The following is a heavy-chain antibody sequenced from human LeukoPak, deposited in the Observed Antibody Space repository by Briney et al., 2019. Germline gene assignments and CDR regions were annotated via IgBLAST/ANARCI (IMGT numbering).Heavy chain of an antibody. J-gene: IGHJ4*02. V-gene: IGHV4-34*01. CDR1: GGSFSGYY. Sequence: PSETLSLTCAVYGGSFSGYYWSWIRQPPGKGLEWIGEINHSGSTNYNPSLKSRVTISVDTSKNQFSLKLSSVTAADTAVYYCAKGRAVYGDYDFDYWGQGTLVTVSS. CDR2: INHSGST. D-gene: IGHD4-17*01. CDR3: AKGRAVYGDYDFDY.